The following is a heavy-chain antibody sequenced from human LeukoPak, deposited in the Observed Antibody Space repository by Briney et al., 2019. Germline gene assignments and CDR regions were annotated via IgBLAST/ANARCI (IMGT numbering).Heavy chain of an antibody. D-gene: IGHD2-15*01. J-gene: IGHJ4*02. CDR1: GGSFSGYY. CDR3: AREGYCSGGSCYE. V-gene: IGHV4-34*09. Sequence: SETLSLTCAVYGGSFSGYYWSWIRQPPGKGLEWIGEINHSGSTNYNPSLKSRVTISVDTSKNQFSLKLSSVTAADTAVYYCAREGYCSGGSCYEWGQGTLVTVSS. CDR2: INHSGST.